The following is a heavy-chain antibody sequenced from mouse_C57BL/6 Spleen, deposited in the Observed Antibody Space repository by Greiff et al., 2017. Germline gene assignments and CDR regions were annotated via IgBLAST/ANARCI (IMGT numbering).Heavy chain of an antibody. CDR3: ARNGGNYFDY. J-gene: IGHJ2*01. CDR1: GYTFTSYW. V-gene: IGHV1-50*01. Sequence: VQLQQSGAELVKPGASVKLSCKASGYTFTSYWMQWVKQRPGQGLEWIGEIDPSDSYTNYNQKFKGKATLTVDTSSSTAYMQLSSLTSEDSAVYYCARNGGNYFDYWGQGTTLTVSS. CDR2: IDPSDSYT.